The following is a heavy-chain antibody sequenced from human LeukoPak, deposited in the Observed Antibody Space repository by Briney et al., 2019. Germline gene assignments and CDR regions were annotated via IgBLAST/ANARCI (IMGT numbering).Heavy chain of an antibody. CDR1: GFTVSSNY. CDR2: IYSGGST. D-gene: IGHD3-22*01. J-gene: IGHJ4*02. CDR3: SRGGYYYGSSGPIFDY. Sequence: GGSLRLSCAASGFTVSSNYMSWVRQAPGKGLEWVSVIYSGGSTHYADSVKGRFTISRDNSKNTLYLQMNSLRAEDTAVYYCSRGGYYYGSSGPIFDYWGQGTLVTVSS. V-gene: IGHV3-53*01.